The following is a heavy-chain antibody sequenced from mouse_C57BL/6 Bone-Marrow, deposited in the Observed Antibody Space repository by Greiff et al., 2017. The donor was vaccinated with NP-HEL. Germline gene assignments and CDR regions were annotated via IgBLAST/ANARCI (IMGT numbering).Heavy chain of an antibody. CDR3: ARFPLITTVVAPYYFDY. J-gene: IGHJ2*01. Sequence: VQLQHSGPELVKPGASVKISCKASGYSFTGYYMNWVKQSPEKSLEWIGEINPSTGGTTYNQKFKAKATLTVDKSSSTASMQLKSLTSEDSAVYYCARFPLITTVVAPYYFDYWGQGTTLTVSS. V-gene: IGHV1-42*01. CDR1: GYSFTGYY. D-gene: IGHD1-1*01. CDR2: INPSTGGT.